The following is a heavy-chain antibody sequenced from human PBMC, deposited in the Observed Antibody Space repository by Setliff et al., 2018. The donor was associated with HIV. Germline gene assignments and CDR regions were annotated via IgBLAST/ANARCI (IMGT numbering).Heavy chain of an antibody. CDR3: ARGYYNFWSGYYDSRFPNPIDAFDI. Sequence: GASVKVSCKASSYTLSSYGISWVRQAPGQGVEWMGWISAYNGNTNYAQKLQGRVTMTTDTSTSTAYMELRSLRSDDTAVYYCARGYYNFWSGYYDSRFPNPIDAFDIWGQGTMVTVSS. CDR1: SYTLSSYG. V-gene: IGHV1-18*01. CDR2: ISAYNGNT. D-gene: IGHD3-3*01. J-gene: IGHJ3*02.